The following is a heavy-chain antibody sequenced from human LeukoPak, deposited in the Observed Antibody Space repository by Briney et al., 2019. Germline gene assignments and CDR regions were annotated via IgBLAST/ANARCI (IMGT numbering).Heavy chain of an antibody. D-gene: IGHD1-26*01. Sequence: GGSLRLSCAASGFTFSSHWMHWVRQAPGKGLVWVSRINSDGSSTSYADSVKGRFTISRDNAKNSLYLQMNSLRAEDTALYYCARGNGGSYFVFVYWGQGTLVTVSS. V-gene: IGHV3-74*01. CDR3: ARGNGGSYFVFVY. CDR1: GFTFSSHW. J-gene: IGHJ4*02. CDR2: INSDGSST.